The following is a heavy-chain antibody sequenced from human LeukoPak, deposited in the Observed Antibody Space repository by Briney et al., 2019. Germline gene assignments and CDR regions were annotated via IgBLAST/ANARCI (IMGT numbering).Heavy chain of an antibody. CDR2: IYPADSHT. CDR3: ARRDNGEYFHH. Sequence: GHSMKISCKGSGYSFTTYCIGCVRQMPVYGLEWMGGIYPADSHTRYSPSFQGQVTISADKSIGTAYLQWSSLKASDIAMYYCARRDNGEYFHHWGQGTLVTVSS. D-gene: IGHD1-1*01. CDR1: GYSFTTYC. J-gene: IGHJ1*01. V-gene: IGHV5-51*01.